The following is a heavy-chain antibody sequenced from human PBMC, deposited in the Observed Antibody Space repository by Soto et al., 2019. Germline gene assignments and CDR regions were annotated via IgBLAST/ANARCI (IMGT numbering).Heavy chain of an antibody. D-gene: IGHD3-3*01. J-gene: IGHJ3*01. CDR3: VKGASGAGFVFDF. Sequence: PGGYLRLSCAASGFTFDDYTMHWVRQRPGKGLEWVSLVSWDSDNRIYADSVKGRFTISRDNINNSLFLQMNSLRAEDTAVYFCVKGASGAGFVFDFWGLATMVTV. CDR2: VSWDSDNR. V-gene: IGHV3-43*01. CDR1: GFTFDDYT.